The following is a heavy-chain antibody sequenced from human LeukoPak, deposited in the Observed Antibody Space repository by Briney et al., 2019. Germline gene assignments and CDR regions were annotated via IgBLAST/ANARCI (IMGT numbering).Heavy chain of an antibody. Sequence: SGTLSLTCAVSGGSISSSNWWSWVRPPPGKGLEWIGEIYHSGSTNNNPSLKSRVTISVDKSKNQFSLKLSSVTAADTAVYYCARGGSGWYWGTFFDYWGQGTLVTVSS. CDR3: ARGGSGWYWGTFFDY. V-gene: IGHV4-4*02. J-gene: IGHJ4*02. CDR2: IYHSGST. D-gene: IGHD6-19*01. CDR1: GGSISSSNW.